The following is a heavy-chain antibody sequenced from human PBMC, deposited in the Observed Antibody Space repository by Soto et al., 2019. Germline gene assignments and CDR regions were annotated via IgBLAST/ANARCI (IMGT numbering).Heavy chain of an antibody. CDR3: ASDGTRYPFDS. CDR2: IYYSAST. CDR1: AGSVSSGSYY. D-gene: IGHD1-1*01. Sequence: SQSLSLTCTVSAGSVSSGSYYWSWIRQAPGKGLEWIGYIYYSASTNHSPSLKSRVTISGDTSKNQFSLKLSSVTAADTAVYYCASDGTRYPFDSWGQGTLVTVSS. V-gene: IGHV4-61*01. J-gene: IGHJ5*01.